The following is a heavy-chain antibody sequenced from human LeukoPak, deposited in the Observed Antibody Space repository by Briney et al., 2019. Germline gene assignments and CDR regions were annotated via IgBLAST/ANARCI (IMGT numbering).Heavy chain of an antibody. CDR1: GDSISSYY. CDR3: ASLMPSSGWSFEY. J-gene: IGHJ4*02. Sequence: SETLSLTCTVSGDSISSYYWSWIRQPPGKGLEWIGYIYYSGSTNSNPSLKSRVTISIDTSKNQFSLKLSSVSAADTAVYCCASLMPSSGWSFEYWGQGTLVTVSS. CDR2: IYYSGST. D-gene: IGHD6-19*01. V-gene: IGHV4-59*01.